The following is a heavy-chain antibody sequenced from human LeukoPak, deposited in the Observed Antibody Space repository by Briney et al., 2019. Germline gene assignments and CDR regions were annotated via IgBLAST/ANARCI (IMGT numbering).Heavy chain of an antibody. J-gene: IGHJ3*02. CDR1: GFTFSSYW. D-gene: IGHD2-21*01. CDR2: IKQDGSEK. CDR3: ARGGHIVVGSDAFDI. Sequence: PGGSLRLSCAASGFTFSSYWMSWVRQAPGKGLEWVANIKQDGSEKYYVDSVKGRFTISRDNAKNSLYLQMNSLRAEDTAVYYCARGGHIVVGSDAFDIWGQGTMVTVSS. V-gene: IGHV3-7*01.